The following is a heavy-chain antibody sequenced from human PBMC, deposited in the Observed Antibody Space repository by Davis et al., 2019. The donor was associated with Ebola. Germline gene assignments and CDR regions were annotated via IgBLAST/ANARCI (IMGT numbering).Heavy chain of an antibody. CDR2: ISWDGEST. V-gene: IGHV3-43*01. CDR3: TRGWHFGGAGAYNYYGMDV. D-gene: IGHD3-10*01. Sequence: GGSLRLSCEASGFPFLAYTMQWVRQLPGKGLEWVSLISWDGESTDFADSVKGRFTISRDNSKNSLYLQMTNLRSEDTALYFCTRGWHFGGAGAYNYYGMDVWGQGTTVTVSS. J-gene: IGHJ6*02. CDR1: GFPFLAYT.